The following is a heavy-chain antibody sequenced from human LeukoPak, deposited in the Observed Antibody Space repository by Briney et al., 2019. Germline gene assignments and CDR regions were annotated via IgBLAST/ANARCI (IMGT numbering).Heavy chain of an antibody. J-gene: IGHJ6*02. D-gene: IGHD4-17*01. CDR2: INPNSGGT. CDR3: ARAYGYGDYGSDHGMDV. CDR1: GYTSTGYY. V-gene: IGHV1-2*02. Sequence: ASVKVSCKASGYTSTGYYMHWVRQAPGQGLEWMGWINPNSGGTNYAQKFQGRVTMTRDTSISTAYMELSRLRSDDTAVYYCARAYGYGDYGSDHGMDVWGQGTTVTVSS.